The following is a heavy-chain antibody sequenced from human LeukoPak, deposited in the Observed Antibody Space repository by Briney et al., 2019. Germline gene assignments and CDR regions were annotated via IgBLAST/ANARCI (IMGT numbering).Heavy chain of an antibody. V-gene: IGHV4-30-2*01. J-gene: IGHJ4*02. CDR3: DRSSPRAMGNYLDF. CDR1: GGSISSGSYS. D-gene: IGHD7-27*01. Sequence: SQTLPLTCAVSGGSISSGSYSWSWIREPPGKGLEWIVYIYPRGSTYYNPSLKSRAILSLNKSANQFSLNLSSVIAAHTAVYYCDRSSPRAMGNYLDFWGQATLVTVSS. CDR2: IYPRGST.